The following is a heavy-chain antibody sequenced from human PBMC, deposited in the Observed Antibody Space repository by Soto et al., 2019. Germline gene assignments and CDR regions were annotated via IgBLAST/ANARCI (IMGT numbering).Heavy chain of an antibody. D-gene: IGHD7-27*01. CDR3: AQGVKLSGDVETFDT. V-gene: IGHV3-23*01. J-gene: IGHJ4*02. CDR1: GFTFSNYA. CDR2: IRGSRSST. Sequence: GGSLRLSCAASGFTFSNYAMSWVRQAPGKGLEWVSTIRGSRSSTYYADSVKGRFTIARDNSKNTLSLQMNSLRAEDTAVYYCAQGVKLSGDVETFDTWGLGTLVTVSS.